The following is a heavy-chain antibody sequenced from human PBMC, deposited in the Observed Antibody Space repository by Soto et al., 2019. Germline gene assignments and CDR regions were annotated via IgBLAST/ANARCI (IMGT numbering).Heavy chain of an antibody. V-gene: IGHV4-61*01. CDR3: ARYDAESGSNKIDP. Sequence: QVQLQESGPGLVKPSETLSVTCTVSGGSVSSRSHFWSWIRQPPVGGLPWIGYIFYSGSTNYNPSLKSRATLSVDTSRNQFSLRLTSVTAADTAFYYCARYDAESGSNKIDPWGQGTLVTVSS. D-gene: IGHD5-12*01. CDR2: IFYSGST. CDR1: GGSVSSRSHF. J-gene: IGHJ5*02.